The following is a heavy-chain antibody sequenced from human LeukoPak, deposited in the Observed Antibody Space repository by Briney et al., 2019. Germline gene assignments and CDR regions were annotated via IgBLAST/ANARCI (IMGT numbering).Heavy chain of an antibody. CDR2: IYSGGNT. Sequence: PGGSLRLSCAASGFTVSTNYMNWVRQAPGKGLEWVSVIYSGGNTYYADSVKGRFTISRDNSKNTLYLQMNSLRAEDTAVYYCARDNYYGSGSFFGANYYYYGMDVWGQGITVTVSS. J-gene: IGHJ6*02. CDR1: GFTVSTNY. CDR3: ARDNYYGSGSFFGANYYYYGMDV. V-gene: IGHV3-66*01. D-gene: IGHD3-10*01.